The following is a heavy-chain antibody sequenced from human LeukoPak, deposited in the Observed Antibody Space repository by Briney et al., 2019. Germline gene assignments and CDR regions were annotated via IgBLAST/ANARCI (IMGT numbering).Heavy chain of an antibody. CDR1: GGSFSGYY. D-gene: IGHD5-18*01. CDR2: INHSGST. Sequence: SETLSLTCAVYGGSFSGYYWSWIRQPPGKGLEWIGEINHSGSTNYNPSLKSRVTISVDTSKNQFSLKLSSVTAADTAVYYCARGTLWLPFDYWGQGTLVTVSS. J-gene: IGHJ4*02. V-gene: IGHV4-34*01. CDR3: ARGTLWLPFDY.